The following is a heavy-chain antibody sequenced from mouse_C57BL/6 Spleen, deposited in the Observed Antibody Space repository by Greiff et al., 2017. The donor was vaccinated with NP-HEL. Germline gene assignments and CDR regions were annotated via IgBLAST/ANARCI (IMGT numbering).Heavy chain of an antibody. CDR1: GFTFSSYG. Sequence: EVKLVESGGDLVKPGGSLKLSCAASGFTFSSYGMSWVRQTPDKRLEWVATISSGGSYTYYPDSVKGRFTISRDNAKNTLYLQMSSLKSEDTAMYYCARQGYYGSSYGYFDVWGTGTTVTVSS. V-gene: IGHV5-6*02. D-gene: IGHD1-1*01. CDR3: ARQGYYGSSYGYFDV. J-gene: IGHJ1*03. CDR2: ISSGGSYT.